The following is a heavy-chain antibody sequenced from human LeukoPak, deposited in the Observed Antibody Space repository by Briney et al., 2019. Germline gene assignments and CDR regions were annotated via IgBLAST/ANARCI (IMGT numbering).Heavy chain of an antibody. CDR3: ATDLGYDSRGYFDY. Sequence: GGSLTLSCAASGFTFSSYAMSWLRQAPGKGLEWFSDISGSGGNTYYADSVKGRFTISRDNSKNTLYVQMNSLRAEDTAVYYCATDLGYDSRGYFDYWGQGTLVTVSS. CDR2: ISGSGGNT. V-gene: IGHV3-23*01. CDR1: GFTFSSYA. D-gene: IGHD3-22*01. J-gene: IGHJ4*02.